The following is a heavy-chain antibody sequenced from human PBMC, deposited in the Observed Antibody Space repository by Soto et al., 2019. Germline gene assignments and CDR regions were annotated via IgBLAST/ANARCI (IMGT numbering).Heavy chain of an antibody. D-gene: IGHD6-13*01. Sequence: EVQLVESGGGSVQPGGSLKLSCAASGFTFSGSAMHWVRQASGKGLEWIGRVRSKANNYATLYAASVEGRFTISRDDSKTTAYLQMNSLNTEDTAVYYCTRLSYTNSWLFDYWGQGTLVTVSS. CDR2: VRSKANNYAT. CDR3: TRLSYTNSWLFDY. CDR1: GFTFSGSA. V-gene: IGHV3-73*01. J-gene: IGHJ4*02.